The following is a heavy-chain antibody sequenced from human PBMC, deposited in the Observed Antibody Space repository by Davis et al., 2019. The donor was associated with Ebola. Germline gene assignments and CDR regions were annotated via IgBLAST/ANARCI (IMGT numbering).Heavy chain of an antibody. Sequence: GESLKISCAASGFTFSDYYMSWIRQAPGKGLEWVSYISSSGSTIYYADSVKGRFTISRDNAKNSLYLQMNSLRAEDTAVYYCARDQWDIVVVPAAIWGQGTLVTVSS. CDR1: GFTFSDYY. J-gene: IGHJ4*02. CDR3: ARDQWDIVVVPAAI. CDR2: ISSSGSTI. V-gene: IGHV3-11*01. D-gene: IGHD2-2*01.